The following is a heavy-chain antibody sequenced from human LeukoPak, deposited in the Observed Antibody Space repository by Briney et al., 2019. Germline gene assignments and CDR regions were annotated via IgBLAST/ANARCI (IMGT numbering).Heavy chain of an antibody. J-gene: IGHJ4*02. CDR1: GGTFISYA. CDR3: ARDGSSGSFDY. Sequence: SVKVSCKASGGTFISYAISWVRQAPGQGREWMGRIIPIFGTANYAQQFQGRVTITTDESTSTAYMELSSLRSEDTAVYYCARDGSSGSFDYWGQGTLVTVSS. V-gene: IGHV1-69*05. CDR2: IIPIFGTA. D-gene: IGHD6-19*01.